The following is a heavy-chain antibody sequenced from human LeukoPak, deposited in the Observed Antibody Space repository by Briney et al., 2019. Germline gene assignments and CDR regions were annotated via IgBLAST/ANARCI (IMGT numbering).Heavy chain of an antibody. CDR3: TTDMTLAVCDSNCYQREG. CDR1: GFTFSSYA. Sequence: PGGSLRLSCAASGFTFSSYAMTWVRQAPGKGLEWVGRIKSKTDGGTTDYAAPVKGRFTISRDDSKNTLYLQMNSLKTEDTAVYYCTTDMTLAVCDSNCYQREGWGQGTLVTVSS. CDR2: IKSKTDGGTT. J-gene: IGHJ4*02. V-gene: IGHV3-15*01. D-gene: IGHD2-21*02.